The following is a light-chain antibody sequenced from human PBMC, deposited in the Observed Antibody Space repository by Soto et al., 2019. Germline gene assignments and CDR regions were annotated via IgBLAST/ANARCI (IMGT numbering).Light chain of an antibody. CDR3: QQYNSYSWT. CDR1: QSISSW. J-gene: IGKJ1*01. V-gene: IGKV1-5*01. Sequence: DIQMTQSPSTLSASVGDRVTIACRASQSISSWLAWYQQKPGKAPKLMIYDASSLESGVPSRFSGSGSGTECTLTISSLQPDDFATYYCQQYNSYSWTLGQGTKVDIK. CDR2: DAS.